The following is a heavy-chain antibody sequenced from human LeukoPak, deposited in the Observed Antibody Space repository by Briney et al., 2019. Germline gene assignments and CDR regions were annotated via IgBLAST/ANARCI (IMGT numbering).Heavy chain of an antibody. Sequence: SETLSLTCTVSGGSISSYYWSWIRQPPGKGLEWIGYIYTSGSTNYNPSLKSRVTISVDTSKNQFSLKLSSETAADTAVYYCAREVRGVIYSYYYYYMDVWGKGTTVTVSS. J-gene: IGHJ6*03. CDR3: AREVRGVIYSYYYYYMDV. D-gene: IGHD3-10*01. CDR1: GGSISSYY. V-gene: IGHV4-4*09. CDR2: IYTSGST.